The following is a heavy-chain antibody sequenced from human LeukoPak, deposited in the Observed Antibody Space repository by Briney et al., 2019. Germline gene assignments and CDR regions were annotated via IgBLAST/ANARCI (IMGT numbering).Heavy chain of an antibody. CDR1: GFTLTSYA. V-gene: IGHV3-64*01. D-gene: IGHD3-10*01. CDR3: ARQVGSGSFSLDY. Sequence: GGSLRLSCAASGFTLTSYAMHWVRQAPGKGLEFVSAISSNGRSTNYANSVKGRFTVCRDISTNTVYLQMGNLRAEDMGVYYCARQVGSGSFSLDYWGQGTLVTVPS. CDR2: ISSNGRST. J-gene: IGHJ4*02.